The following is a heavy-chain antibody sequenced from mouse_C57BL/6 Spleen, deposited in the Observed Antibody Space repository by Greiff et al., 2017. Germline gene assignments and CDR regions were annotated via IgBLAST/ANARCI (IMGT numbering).Heavy chain of an antibody. D-gene: IGHD1-1*01. CDR3: AREEIYYGSSYVDY. V-gene: IGHV1-55*01. Sequence: VQLQESGAELVKPGASVKMSCKASGYTFTSYWITWVKQRPGQGLEWIGDIYPGSGSTNYNEKFKSKATLTVDTSSSTAYMQLSSLTSEDSAVYYCAREEIYYGSSYVDYWGQGTTLTVSS. CDR1: GYTFTSYW. J-gene: IGHJ2*01. CDR2: IYPGSGST.